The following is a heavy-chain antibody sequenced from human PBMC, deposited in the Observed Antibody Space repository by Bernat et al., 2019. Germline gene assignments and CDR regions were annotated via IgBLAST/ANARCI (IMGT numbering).Heavy chain of an antibody. D-gene: IGHD4-23*01. J-gene: IGHJ6*02. Sequence: EVQLVQSGAEVKKPGESLKISCKGSGYSFTSYWIGWVRQMPGKGLEWMWIIYPGYSDTRYSPSFQGQVTISADKSISTAYLQWRSLKASDTAMYYCARHLGGCNPRDPYYGMDVWGQGTTVTVSS. CDR1: GYSFTSYW. V-gene: IGHV5-51*01. CDR3: ARHLGGCNPRDPYYGMDV. CDR2: IYPGYSDT.